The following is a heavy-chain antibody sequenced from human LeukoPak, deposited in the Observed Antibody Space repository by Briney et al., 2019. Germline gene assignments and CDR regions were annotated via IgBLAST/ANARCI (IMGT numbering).Heavy chain of an antibody. J-gene: IGHJ6*03. CDR3: ARDGATGYSSSWPYYYYYYMDV. Sequence: GGSLRLSCAASGFTFSSYSMNWVRQAPGRGLEWVSSISSSSSYIYYADSVKGRFTISRDNAKNSLYLQMNCLRAEDTAVYYCARDGATGYSSSWPYYYYYYMDVWGKGTTVTISS. D-gene: IGHD6-13*01. CDR1: GFTFSSYS. CDR2: ISSSSSYI. V-gene: IGHV3-21*01.